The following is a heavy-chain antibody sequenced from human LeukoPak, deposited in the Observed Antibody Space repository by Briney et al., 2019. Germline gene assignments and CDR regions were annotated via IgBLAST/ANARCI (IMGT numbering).Heavy chain of an antibody. J-gene: IGHJ5*02. Sequence: AETLSLTCTVSGGSISSYYWSWIRQPPGKGLEWIGYIYYSGSTNYNPSLKSRVTMSVDTSKNQFSLKLSSVTAADTAVYYCARDSTEWELLWWFDPWGQGTLVTVSS. D-gene: IGHD1-26*01. V-gene: IGHV4-59*12. CDR3: ARDSTEWELLWWFDP. CDR2: IYYSGST. CDR1: GGSISSYY.